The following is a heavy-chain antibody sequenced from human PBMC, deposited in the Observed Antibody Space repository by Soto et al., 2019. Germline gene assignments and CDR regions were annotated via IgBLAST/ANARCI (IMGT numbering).Heavy chain of an antibody. Sequence: PGESLKISCKGSGYSFTSYWIGWVRQMPGKGLEWMGIIYPGDSDTRYSPSFQGQVTISADESISTAYLQWSSLKASDTAMYYCARTPLYDILTGYHAYYFDYWGQGTLVTVSS. CDR2: IYPGDSDT. CDR3: ARTPLYDILTGYHAYYFDY. V-gene: IGHV5-51*01. D-gene: IGHD3-9*01. CDR1: GYSFTSYW. J-gene: IGHJ4*02.